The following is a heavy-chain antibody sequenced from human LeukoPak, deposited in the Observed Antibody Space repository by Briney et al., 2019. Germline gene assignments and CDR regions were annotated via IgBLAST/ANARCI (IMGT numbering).Heavy chain of an antibody. J-gene: IGHJ4*02. Sequence: SQTLSLTCAISGDSVSSNIPAWNWIRQSPSRGLEWLGRTYYRSRWFNDYAVSVKSRITINADTSKNQFSVQLNSITPEDTAVCYCARQRNGALDYWGQGTLVTVSS. V-gene: IGHV6-1*01. CDR3: ARQRNGALDY. CDR2: TYYRSRWFN. D-gene: IGHD1-1*01. CDR1: GDSVSSNIPA.